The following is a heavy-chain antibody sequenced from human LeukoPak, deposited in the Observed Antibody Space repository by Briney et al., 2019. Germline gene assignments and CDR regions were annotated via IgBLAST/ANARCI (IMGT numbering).Heavy chain of an antibody. V-gene: IGHV3-53*01. Sequence: GGSLRLSCAASGFTVSSNYMSWVRQAPGKGLECVSVIYSGGSTYYADSAKGRFTISRDNSKNTLYLQMNSLRAEDTAVYYCARGRIVATIDYWGQGTLVTVSS. CDR3: ARGRIVATIDY. CDR2: IYSGGST. D-gene: IGHD5-12*01. CDR1: GFTVSSNY. J-gene: IGHJ4*02.